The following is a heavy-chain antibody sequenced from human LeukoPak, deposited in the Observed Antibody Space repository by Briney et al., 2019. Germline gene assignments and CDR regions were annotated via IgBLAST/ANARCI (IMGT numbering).Heavy chain of an antibody. D-gene: IGHD3-10*01. CDR3: ARSSVGSGSNFDY. J-gene: IGHJ4*02. CDR2: IYYSGIT. CDR1: GGSISSYY. V-gene: IGHV4-59*12. Sequence: PSETLSLTCTVSGGSISSYYWSWIRQPPGKGLEWIGYIYYSGITNYNPSLKSRVTMSVDTSKNHFSLNLSSVTAADTAMYYCARSSVGSGSNFDYWGQGTLVTVSS.